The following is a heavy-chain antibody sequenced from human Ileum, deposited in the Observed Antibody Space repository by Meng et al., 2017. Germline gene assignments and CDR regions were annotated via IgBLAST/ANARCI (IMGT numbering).Heavy chain of an antibody. J-gene: IGHJ4*02. D-gene: IGHD1-26*01. V-gene: IGHV4-61*08. CDR1: GGSVSRAGYQ. CDR2: AST. Sequence: QVQQQGGGPGLWRPWETPPTFVTVAGGSVSRAGYQWGWIRQPPGKGLEWIGYASTNYNPSLKSRVTISLDTSRNQFSLSLSSVTAADTAVYYCARDHMGSLDYWGQGILVTVSS. CDR3: ARDHMGSLDY.